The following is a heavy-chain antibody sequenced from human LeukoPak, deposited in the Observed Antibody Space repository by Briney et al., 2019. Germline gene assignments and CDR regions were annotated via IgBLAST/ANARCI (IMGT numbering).Heavy chain of an antibody. V-gene: IGHV4-38-2*02. CDR1: GYSISSGYY. D-gene: IGHD3-22*01. J-gene: IGHJ4*02. CDR2: IYHSGST. CDR3: ARGRHYYDSSGYYYVPHFDY. Sequence: PSETLSLTCTVSGYSISSGYYWGWIRQPPGKGLEWIGSIYHSGSTNYNPSLKSRVTISVDTSKNQFSLKLSSVTAADTAVYYCARGRHYYDSSGYYYVPHFDYWGQGTLVTVSS.